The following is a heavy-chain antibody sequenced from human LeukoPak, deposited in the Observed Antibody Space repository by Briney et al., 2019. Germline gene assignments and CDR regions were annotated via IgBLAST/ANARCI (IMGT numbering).Heavy chain of an antibody. J-gene: IGHJ4*02. CDR3: VRGDRYFFDF. Sequence: AGGSLRLSCVASGFTFSSYEMNWVRQAPGRGLEWVSYIGNTGRTIYYTDSVKGRFTISRDNAKNSLYLQMNSLRAEDTAIYYCVRGDRYFFDFWGQGTLVTVSS. V-gene: IGHV3-48*03. CDR2: IGNTGRTI. CDR1: GFTFSSYE.